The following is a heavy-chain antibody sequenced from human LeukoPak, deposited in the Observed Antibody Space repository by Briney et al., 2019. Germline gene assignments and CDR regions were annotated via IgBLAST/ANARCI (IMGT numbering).Heavy chain of an antibody. CDR3: ARRYCSGGTCYYFDY. CDR1: GGSISSLY. D-gene: IGHD2-15*01. J-gene: IGHJ4*02. V-gene: IGHV4-59*08. CDR2: IYYTGST. Sequence: PSETLSLTCSVSGGSISSLYWSWIRRPPGKGLEWIGYIYYTGSTNYNPSLKSRVTMFVDMSKNQFSLRLSSVTAADTAVYYCARRYCSGGTCYYFDYWGQGTLVTVSS.